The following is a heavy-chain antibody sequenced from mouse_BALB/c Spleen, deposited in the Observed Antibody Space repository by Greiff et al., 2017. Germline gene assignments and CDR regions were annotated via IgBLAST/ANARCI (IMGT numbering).Heavy chain of an antibody. CDR3: ARGSGYVFDY. CDR2: INPYNDGT. D-gene: IGHD2-2*01. J-gene: IGHJ2*01. Sequence: VQLQQSGPELVKPGASVKMSCKASGYTFTSYVMHWVKQKPGQGLEWIGYINPYNDGTKYNAKFKGKATLTSDKSSSTAYLELSSLTSEDSAVYYCARGSGYVFDYWGQGTTLTVSS. V-gene: IGHV1-14*01. CDR1: GYTFTSYV.